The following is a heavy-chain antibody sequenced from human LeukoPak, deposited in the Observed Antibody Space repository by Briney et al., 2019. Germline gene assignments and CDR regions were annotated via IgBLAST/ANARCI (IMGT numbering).Heavy chain of an antibody. J-gene: IGHJ4*02. CDR2: ISSSGNTI. D-gene: IGHD3-22*01. CDR3: ARVYYDSSGYSYNGYSFDY. CDR1: GFTFSDYY. V-gene: IGHV3-11*04. Sequence: GGSLRLSCAASGFTFSDYYMSWIRQAPGKGLEWVSYISSSGNTIYYADSVKGRFTISRDNAKNSLYLQMNSLRAEDTALYYCARVYYDSSGYSYNGYSFDYWGQGTLVTVSS.